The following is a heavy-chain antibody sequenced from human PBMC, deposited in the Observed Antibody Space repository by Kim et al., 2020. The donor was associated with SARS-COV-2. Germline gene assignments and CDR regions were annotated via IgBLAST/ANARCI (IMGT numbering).Heavy chain of an antibody. Sequence: SVKGRFNIYRDNSNNTVYLKMNSLRAEDTAVYYWAKVGSAYCGGSCPIDYWGQGTLVTVSS. J-gene: IGHJ4*02. CDR3: AKVGSAYCGGSCPIDY. D-gene: IGHD2-21*01. V-gene: IGHV3-33*06.